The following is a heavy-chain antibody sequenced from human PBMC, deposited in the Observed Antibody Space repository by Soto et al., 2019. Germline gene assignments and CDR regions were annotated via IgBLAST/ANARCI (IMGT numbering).Heavy chain of an antibody. CDR2: ISGSGGST. D-gene: IGHD6-13*01. CDR3: AKDEALYRSRFDY. V-gene: IGHV3-23*01. J-gene: IGHJ4*02. Sequence: EVQLLESGGGLVQPGGSLRLSCAASGFTFSSYAMSWVRQAPGKGLEWVSAISGSGGSTYYADSVKGRSTISRDNSKNTLYLQMNSLRAEDTAVYYCAKDEALYRSRFDYWGQGTLVTVSS. CDR1: GFTFSSYA.